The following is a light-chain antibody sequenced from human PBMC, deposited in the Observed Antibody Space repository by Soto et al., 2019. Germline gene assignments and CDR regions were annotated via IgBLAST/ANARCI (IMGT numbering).Light chain of an antibody. J-gene: IGKJ3*01. CDR2: LGS. CDR3: MQGLHSLQYT. CDR1: ESLVHVSGYNY. V-gene: IGKV2-28*01. Sequence: DIVMTQSPLSLPVTPGEPASISCRSSESLVHVSGYNYLDWYLQKPGQSPQLLIYLGSYRASGVPDRFSGSGSGTDFTLEISRVEAEDVGIYYCMQGLHSLQYTFGPGTRVDVK.